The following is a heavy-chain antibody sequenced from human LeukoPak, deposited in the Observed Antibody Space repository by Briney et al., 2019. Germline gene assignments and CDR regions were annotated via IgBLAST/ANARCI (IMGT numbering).Heavy chain of an antibody. J-gene: IGHJ4*02. V-gene: IGHV3-64*01. CDR3: ARERAFYYFDY. CDR2: VVGNGGTT. Sequence: GGSLRLSCAASGFTFTTYTIHWVRQAPGQGLEYVSAVVGNGGTTYYANSVKGRFTISRDDSKNTVYLQMGSLRAEDTAVYYCARERAFYYFDYWGQGALVTVSS. CDR1: GFTFTTYT.